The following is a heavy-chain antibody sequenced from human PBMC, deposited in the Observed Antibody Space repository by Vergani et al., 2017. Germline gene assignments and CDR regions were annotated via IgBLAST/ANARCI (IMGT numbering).Heavy chain of an antibody. J-gene: IGHJ4*02. V-gene: IGHV1-2*02. D-gene: IGHD6-13*01. CDR1: GYTFTGYY. CDR2: INPNSGGT. CDR3: ARDWTIAAAVPGDY. Sequence: QVQLVQSGAEVKKPGASVKVSCKASGYTFTGYYMHWVRQAPGQGLEWMGWINPNSGGTNYAQKFQGRVTMTTDTSTSTAYMELRSLRSDDTAVYYCARDWTIAAAVPGDYWGQGTLVTVSS.